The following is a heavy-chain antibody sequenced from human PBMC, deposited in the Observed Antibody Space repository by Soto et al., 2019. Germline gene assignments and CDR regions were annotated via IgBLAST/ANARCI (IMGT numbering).Heavy chain of an antibody. CDR3: ARAGGKRFPAQDNWFDP. J-gene: IGHJ5*02. CDR1: GGSFSGYY. CDR2: INHSGST. D-gene: IGHD3-3*01. Sequence: SETLSLTCAVYGGSFSGYYWSWIRQPPGKGLEWIGEINHSGSTNYNPSLKSRVTISVDTSKNQFSLKLSSVTAADTAVYYCARAGGKRFPAQDNWFDPWGQGTLVTVSS. V-gene: IGHV4-34*01.